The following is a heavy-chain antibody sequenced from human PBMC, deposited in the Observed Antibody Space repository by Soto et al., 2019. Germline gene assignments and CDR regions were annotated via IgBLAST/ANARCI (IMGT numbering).Heavy chain of an antibody. CDR2: IDPSGGST. D-gene: IGHD2-8*01. CDR3: ARDRGCRNGPHSYYGLDV. J-gene: IGHJ6*02. CDR1: GYTFTSYY. V-gene: IGHV1-46*01. Sequence: ASVKVSCKASGYTFTSYYMHWVRQAPGQGLEWMGIIDPSGGSTSYAQKFQGRVTMTRDTSTSTVYMELSSPRSEDTAVYYCARDRGCRNGPHSYYGLDVWGQGTTVTVSS.